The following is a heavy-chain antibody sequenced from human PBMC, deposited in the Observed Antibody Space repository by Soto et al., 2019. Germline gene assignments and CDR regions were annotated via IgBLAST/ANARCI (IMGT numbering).Heavy chain of an antibody. D-gene: IGHD1-26*01. V-gene: IGHV3-74*01. CDR1: GFNFGPFW. Sequence: PGGSLRLSCAASGFNFGPFWMHWVRQAPGKGLVWVSHINSDGSTIVYADYVKGRFTISRDNAKSTLFLQMNSLRVEDTAVYYCVRGGSANYYGLFDSWGQGTLVTVSS. CDR2: INSDGSTI. CDR3: VRGGSANYYGLFDS. J-gene: IGHJ4*02.